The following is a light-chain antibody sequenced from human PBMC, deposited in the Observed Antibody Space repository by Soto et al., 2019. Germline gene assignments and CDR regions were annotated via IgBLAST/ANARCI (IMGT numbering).Light chain of an antibody. CDR3: AAWDDSLTGPV. Sequence: QSVLSQPPSASGTPGQTVIISCSGSRSDIGSNFVNWYQHLPGTAPKPLIYNSNQRPSGVPDRFSGSKSGTSASLAISGLQSEDEADYYCAAWDDSLTGPVFGTGTKVTVL. V-gene: IGLV1-44*01. CDR2: NSN. CDR1: RSDIGSNF. J-gene: IGLJ1*01.